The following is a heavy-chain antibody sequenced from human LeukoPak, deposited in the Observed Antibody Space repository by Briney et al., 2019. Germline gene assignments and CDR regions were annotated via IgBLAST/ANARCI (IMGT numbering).Heavy chain of an antibody. CDR3: AGPGGGPTDY. CDR2: IYYSGST. V-gene: IGHV4-39*01. CDR1: GGSISSSNYY. J-gene: IGHJ4*02. Sequence: PSETLSLTCTVSGGSISSSNYYWGWIRQPPGTGLEWIGSIYYSGSTYYNPSLKSRVTISADTSKNQFSLKLSSVTAADTAVYYCAGPGGGPTDYWGQGTLVTVSS. D-gene: IGHD3-16*01.